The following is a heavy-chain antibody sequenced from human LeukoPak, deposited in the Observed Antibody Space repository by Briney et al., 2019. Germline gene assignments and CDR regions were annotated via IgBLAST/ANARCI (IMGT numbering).Heavy chain of an antibody. CDR3: ARQIAVAAAPYLDY. CDR1: GGSISSYY. J-gene: IGHJ4*02. Sequence: SETLSLTCTVSGGSISSYYWSWIRQPPGKGLEWIGYIYYSGSTNYNPSLKSRVTMSVDTSKNQFSLKLSSVTAADTAVYHCARQIAVAAAPYLDYWGQGTLVTVSS. CDR2: IYYSGST. V-gene: IGHV4-59*08. D-gene: IGHD6-19*01.